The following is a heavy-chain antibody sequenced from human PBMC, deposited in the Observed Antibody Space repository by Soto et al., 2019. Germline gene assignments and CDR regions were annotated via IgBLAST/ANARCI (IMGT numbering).Heavy chain of an antibody. V-gene: IGHV1-69*01. CDR3: ARSITIFGVDSYYFDY. J-gene: IGHJ4*02. CDR2: IIPIFGTA. CDR1: GGTFSSYA. Sequence: QVQLVQSGAEVKKPGSSVKVSCKASGGTFSSYAISWVRQAPGQGLEWMGGIIPIFGTANYAQKFQGRVTITADESTSTAYMELSSLRTEDTAVYYCARSITIFGVDSYYFDYWGQGTLVTVSS. D-gene: IGHD3-3*01.